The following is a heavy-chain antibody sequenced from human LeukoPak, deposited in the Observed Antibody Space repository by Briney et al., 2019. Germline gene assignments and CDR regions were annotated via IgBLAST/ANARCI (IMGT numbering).Heavy chain of an antibody. V-gene: IGHV3-21*01. D-gene: IGHD2-15*01. Sequence: GGSLRLSCAASGFTFSSYSMNWVRQAPGKGLEWVSSISSSSSYIYYADSVKGRFTISRDNAKNSLYLQMNSLRAEDTAVYYCARDLFEYCSGGSCYSGGYWGQGTLVTVSS. CDR2: ISSSSSYI. CDR1: GFTFSSYS. J-gene: IGHJ4*02. CDR3: ARDLFEYCSGGSCYSGGY.